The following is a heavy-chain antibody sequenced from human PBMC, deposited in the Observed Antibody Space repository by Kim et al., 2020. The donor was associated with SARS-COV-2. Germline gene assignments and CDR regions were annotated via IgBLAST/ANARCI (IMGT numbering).Heavy chain of an antibody. Sequence: SETLSLTCTVSGASISRGGYYWSWIRQHPGKGLEWIGYIYYSGNTYYNPSLKSRLIISVDTSKNQFSLNLSSVTVAVTAVYYCARSGSIAAGGTYWFDFWGQGTPVTVSS. CDR2: IYYSGNT. V-gene: IGHV4-31*03. CDR1: GASISRGGYY. D-gene: IGHD6-13*01. CDR3: ARSGSIAAGGTYWFDF. J-gene: IGHJ5*01.